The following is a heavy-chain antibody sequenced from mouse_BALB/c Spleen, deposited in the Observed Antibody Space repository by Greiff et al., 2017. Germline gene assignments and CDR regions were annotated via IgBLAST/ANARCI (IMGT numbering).Heavy chain of an antibody. V-gene: IGHV5-6-5*01. J-gene: IGHJ3*01. CDR2: ISSGGST. CDR3: ARVRSYDYEGAWFAY. D-gene: IGHD2-4*01. Sequence: EVKLVESGGGLVKPGGSLKLSCAASGFTFSSYAMSWVRQTPEKRLEWVASISSGGSTYYPDSVKGRFTISRDNARNILYLQMSSLRSEDTAMYYCARVRSYDYEGAWFAYWGQGTLVTVSA. CDR1: GFTFSSYA.